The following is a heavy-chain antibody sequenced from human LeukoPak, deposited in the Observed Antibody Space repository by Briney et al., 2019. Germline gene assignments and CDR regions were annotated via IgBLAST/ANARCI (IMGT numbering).Heavy chain of an antibody. J-gene: IGHJ4*02. CDR2: IGKDGSWI. Sequence: GGSLRLSCTASGFSLSGYWMSWVRQAPRQGLEWVANIGKDGSWIHYADSVKGRFTISRDNAKNSLSLQMNSLRADDTAIYYCARDLDFYATDYWGQGTLVTVSS. V-gene: IGHV3-7*01. CDR1: GFSLSGYW. CDR3: ARDLDFYATDY. D-gene: IGHD2/OR15-2a*01.